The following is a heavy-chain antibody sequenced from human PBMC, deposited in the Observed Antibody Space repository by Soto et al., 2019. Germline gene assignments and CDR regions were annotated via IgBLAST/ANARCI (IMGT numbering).Heavy chain of an antibody. D-gene: IGHD6-13*01. CDR3: AKGGSAALIAPSGRDNWFDP. J-gene: IGHJ5*02. CDR2: ITWNGGTI. Sequence: RLSCAASGFAFDDYVMHWVRQPPGRGLEWVSGITWNGGTIRYVDSVKGRFTISRDNAENSLYLQMNSLRPEDTAVYYCAKGGSAALIAPSGRDNWFDPWGQGTQVTVSS. CDR1: GFAFDDYV. V-gene: IGHV3-9*01.